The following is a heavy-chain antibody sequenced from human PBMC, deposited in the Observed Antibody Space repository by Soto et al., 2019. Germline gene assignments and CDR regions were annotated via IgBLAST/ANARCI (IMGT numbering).Heavy chain of an antibody. CDR3: ARVVPEYSSSSVENYFDY. J-gene: IGHJ4*02. V-gene: IGHV4-34*01. CDR1: CGSFSGYY. Sequence: SETLSLTCAVYCGSFSGYYWSWIRQPPGKGLEWIGEINHSGSTNYNPSLKSRVTISVDTSKNQFSLKLSSVTAADTAVYYCARVVPEYSSSSVENYFDYWGQGTLVTVSS. CDR2: INHSGST. D-gene: IGHD6-6*01.